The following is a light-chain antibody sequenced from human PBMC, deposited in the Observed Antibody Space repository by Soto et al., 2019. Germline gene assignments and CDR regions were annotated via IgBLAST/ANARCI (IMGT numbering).Light chain of an antibody. V-gene: IGLV1-40*01. CDR3: QAYDYSLTASV. Sequence: QSVLRQPPSVCRTPRQKVTLSCTGNSSNLGAGYDVHWYQQLPGAAPKLVIFGNRNRPSGVPERFSGSKSGTSASLAITGLQAEDEADYYCQAYDYSLTASVFGGGTQLTV. CDR2: GNR. J-gene: IGLJ3*02. CDR1: SSNLGAGYD.